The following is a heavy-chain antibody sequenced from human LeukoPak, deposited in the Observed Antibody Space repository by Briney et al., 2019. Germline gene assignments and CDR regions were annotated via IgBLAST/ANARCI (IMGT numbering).Heavy chain of an antibody. CDR1: GASITSGGYH. CDR3: ASFTVGATLSPFDS. V-gene: IGHV4-31*03. J-gene: IGHJ4*02. CDR2: ISYRGST. Sequence: SQTLSLTCTVSGASITSGGYHWSWIRQHSGKGLEWIGYISYRGSTYYNPSLKSRVTISIDTSKNHFSLRLTSVTAADTGVYYCASFTVGATLSPFDSWGQGTRVTVSS. D-gene: IGHD1-26*01.